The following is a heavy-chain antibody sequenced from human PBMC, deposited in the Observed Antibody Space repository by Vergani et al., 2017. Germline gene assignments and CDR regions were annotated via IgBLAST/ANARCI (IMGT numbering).Heavy chain of an antibody. CDR1: GDSVSSSSVT. CDR3: ARSIAAAGPIDY. D-gene: IGHD6-13*01. Sequence: QVQLQQSGPGLVKPSQTLSLTCAISGDSVSSSSVTWNWIRQSPSRGLEWLGRTYYRSKWYNEYAVSVRSRIIINPDTSKNQVSLQLDSVTPEDTAVYYCARSIAAAGPIDYWGQGTLVTVSS. CDR2: TYYRSKWYN. V-gene: IGHV6-1*01. J-gene: IGHJ4*02.